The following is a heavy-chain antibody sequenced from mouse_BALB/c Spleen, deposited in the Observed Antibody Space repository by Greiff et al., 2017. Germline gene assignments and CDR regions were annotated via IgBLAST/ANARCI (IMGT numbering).Heavy chain of an antibody. CDR3: ARHPYRYDEGYAMDY. V-gene: IGHV5-6*01. Sequence: EVQVVESGGDLVKPGGSLKLSCAASGFTFSSYGMSWVRQTPDKRLEWVATISSGGSYTYYPDSVKGRFTISRDNAKNTLYLQMSSLKSEDTAMYYCARHPYRYDEGYAMDYWGQGTSVTVSS. CDR2: ISSGGSYT. CDR1: GFTFSSYG. D-gene: IGHD2-14*01. J-gene: IGHJ4*01.